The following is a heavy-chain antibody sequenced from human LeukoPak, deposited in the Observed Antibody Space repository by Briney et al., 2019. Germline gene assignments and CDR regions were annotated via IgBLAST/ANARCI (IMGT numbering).Heavy chain of an antibody. Sequence: AGGSLRLSCAAFGFTVSSNYMSWVRQAPGKGLEWVSVIYSGGSTYYADSVKGRFTISRDNSKNTLYLQMNSLRAEDTAVCYCASMGAPYWFDYWGQGTLVTVSP. CDR1: GFTVSSNY. J-gene: IGHJ4*02. CDR3: ASMGAPYWFDY. D-gene: IGHD1-26*01. CDR2: IYSGGST. V-gene: IGHV3-66*02.